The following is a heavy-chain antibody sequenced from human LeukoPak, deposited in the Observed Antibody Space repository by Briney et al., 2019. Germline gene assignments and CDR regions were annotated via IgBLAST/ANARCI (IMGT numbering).Heavy chain of an antibody. CDR3: ARGVGLPPYYFDY. J-gene: IGHJ4*02. Sequence: SVKVSCKASGGTFSSYAISWVRQAPGQGLEWMGGIIPIFSTANYAQKFQGRVTITADESTSTAYMELSSLRSEDTAVYFCARGVGLPPYYFDYWGQGTLLTVST. CDR2: IIPIFSTA. CDR1: GGTFSSYA. D-gene: IGHD1-26*01. V-gene: IGHV1-69*13.